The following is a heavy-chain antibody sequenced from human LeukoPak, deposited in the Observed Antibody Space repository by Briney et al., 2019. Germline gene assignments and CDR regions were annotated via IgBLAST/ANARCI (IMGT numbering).Heavy chain of an antibody. CDR3: AKPMGHCSGGSCYSFDY. CDR2: ISYDGSTK. Sequence: GGSLRLSCAASGFTFNAYGMHWVRQAPGKGLEWVAVISYDGSTKDYADSVKGRFTISRDNSKNTLYLQMNSLRPEDTAVYYCAKPMGHCSGGSCYSFDYWGQGTLVTASS. J-gene: IGHJ4*02. V-gene: IGHV3-30*18. D-gene: IGHD2-15*01. CDR1: GFTFNAYG.